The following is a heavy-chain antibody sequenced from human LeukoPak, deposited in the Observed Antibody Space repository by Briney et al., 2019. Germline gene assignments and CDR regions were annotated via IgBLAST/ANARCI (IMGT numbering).Heavy chain of an antibody. CDR1: GFTFSSYE. CDR2: ISSSGSTI. D-gene: IGHD2-21*01. V-gene: IGHV3-48*03. J-gene: IGHJ6*03. Sequence: GGSLRLSCAASGFTFSSYEMNWVRQAPGKGLEWVSYISSSGSTIYYADSVKGRFTISRDNAKNSLYLQMNSLRAEDTAVYYCARVFHYYYYYMDVWGKGTTVTISS. CDR3: ARVFHYYYYYMDV.